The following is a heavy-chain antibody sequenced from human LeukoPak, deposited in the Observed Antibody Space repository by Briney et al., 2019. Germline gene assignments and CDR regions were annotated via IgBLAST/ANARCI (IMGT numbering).Heavy chain of an antibody. Sequence: ASVKVSCKASGYTFTSYAMHWVRQAPGQRLEWMGWINAGNGNTKYSQKLQGRVTITRDTSASTAYMELSSLRSEDTAVYYCAREGIVGATDYWGQGTLVTVSS. J-gene: IGHJ4*02. CDR1: GYTFTSYA. D-gene: IGHD1-26*01. V-gene: IGHV1-3*01. CDR3: AREGIVGATDY. CDR2: INAGNGNT.